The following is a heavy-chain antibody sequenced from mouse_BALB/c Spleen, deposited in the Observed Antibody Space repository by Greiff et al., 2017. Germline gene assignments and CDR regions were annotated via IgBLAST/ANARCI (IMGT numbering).Heavy chain of an antibody. Sequence: ELQLQQSGAELVKPGASVKLSCTASGFNIKDTYMHWVKQRPEQGLEWIGRIDPANGYTKYDPKFQGKATITADTSSNTAYLQLSSLTSEDTAVYYCAPNWAWFAYWGQGTLVTVSA. V-gene: IGHV14-3*02. J-gene: IGHJ3*01. D-gene: IGHD4-1*01. CDR2: IDPANGYT. CDR3: APNWAWFAY. CDR1: GFNIKDTY.